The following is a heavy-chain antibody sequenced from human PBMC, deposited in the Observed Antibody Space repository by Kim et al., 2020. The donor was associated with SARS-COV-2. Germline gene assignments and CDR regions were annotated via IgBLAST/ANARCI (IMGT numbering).Heavy chain of an antibody. V-gene: IGHV1-69*13. J-gene: IGHJ4*01. D-gene: IGHD3-10*01. Sequence: SVKVSCKASGGTFSSYAISWVRQAPGQGLEWMGGIIPIFGTANYAQKFQGRVTITADESTSTAHMELSSLRSEDTAVYYCASSGAYYYGSGSYYHIDYW. CDR2: IIPIFGTA. CDR1: GGTFSSYA. CDR3: ASSGAYYYGSGSYYHIDY.